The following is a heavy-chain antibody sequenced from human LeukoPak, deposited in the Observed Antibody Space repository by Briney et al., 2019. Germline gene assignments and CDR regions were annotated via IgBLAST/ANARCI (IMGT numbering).Heavy chain of an antibody. D-gene: IGHD3-22*01. J-gene: IGHJ3*02. CDR2: IYPGDSDT. CDR1: GYRFTNYW. Sequence: GESLKISCKGSGYRFTNYWIGWVRQMPGKGLEWMGIIYPGDSDTRYSPSFQGQVTISVDKSISTAYLQWNSLKASDTAMYYCAALTYYYDSSGYDAFDIWGQGTMVTVSS. CDR3: AALTYYYDSSGYDAFDI. V-gene: IGHV5-51*01.